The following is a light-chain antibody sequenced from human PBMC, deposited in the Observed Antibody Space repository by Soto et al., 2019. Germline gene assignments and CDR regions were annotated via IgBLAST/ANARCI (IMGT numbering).Light chain of an antibody. CDR3: LLYYGGQLGV. J-gene: IGLJ2*01. V-gene: IGLV7-43*01. CDR1: TAALTSGNY. CDR2: STN. Sequence: QTVVTQEPSLTVSPGGPVTLPAAPTTAALTSGNYPNWFQQKPGQAPRALIYSTNHKNSWTPARFSGSLLGGKAALTLSGVQPEDEADYYCLLYYGGQLGVFGGGTKLTVL.